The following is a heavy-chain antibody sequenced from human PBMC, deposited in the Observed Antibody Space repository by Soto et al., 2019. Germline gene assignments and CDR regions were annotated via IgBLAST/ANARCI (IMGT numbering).Heavy chain of an antibody. CDR2: ISGSGSVT. J-gene: IGHJ4*02. CDR1: GFTFSTYA. D-gene: IGHD2-15*01. CDR3: ARVSRFCSGGTCSFDY. Sequence: EVQLLESGGGLVQPGGSLRLSCAVSGFTFSTYAMTWVRQAPGKGLEWVSTISGSGSVTYYADSVKGRFSISRDNSKNTVYLQMDGLRAEDTAVYFCARVSRFCSGGTCSFDYWGQGTLVTVSS. V-gene: IGHV3-23*01.